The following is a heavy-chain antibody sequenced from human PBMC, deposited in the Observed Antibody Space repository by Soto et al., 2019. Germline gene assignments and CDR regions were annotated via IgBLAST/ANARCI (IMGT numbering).Heavy chain of an antibody. CDR3: ARGPGSYYLLLNWFDP. D-gene: IGHD3-10*01. Sequence: GGSLRLSCAASGFTFSSYSMNWVRQAPGKGLEWVSYISSSSSTIYYADSVKGRFTIYRDNAKNSLYLQMNSLRAEDTAVYYCARGPGSYYLLLNWFDPWGQGTLVTVSS. J-gene: IGHJ5*02. V-gene: IGHV3-48*01. CDR1: GFTFSSYS. CDR2: ISSSSSTI.